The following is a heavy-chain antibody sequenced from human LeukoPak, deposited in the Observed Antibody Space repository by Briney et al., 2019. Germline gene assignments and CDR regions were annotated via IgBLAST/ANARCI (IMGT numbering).Heavy chain of an antibody. CDR2: SGSGDGGSGGIT. J-gene: IGHJ1*01. D-gene: IGHD1-26*01. Sequence: GGSLRLSCAASGFTFSTYAMSWARQAPGRGLEWVSASGSGDGGSGGITYYADSVKGRFTISRDNSKNTLYLQMNSLRAEDTAVYYCAKERGDSGSYLSEYFQHWGQGTLVTVSS. CDR3: AKERGDSGSYLSEYFQH. V-gene: IGHV3-23*01. CDR1: GFTFSTYA.